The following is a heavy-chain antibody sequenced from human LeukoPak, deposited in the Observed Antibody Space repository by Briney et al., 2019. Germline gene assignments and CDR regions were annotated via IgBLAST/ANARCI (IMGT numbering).Heavy chain of an antibody. D-gene: IGHD5-18*01. V-gene: IGHV3-23*01. J-gene: IGHJ4*02. CDR3: AKHLPLHSSWIQLWSFDY. Sequence: GGSLRLSCAASGFTFSNYAMNWVRQAPGKGLEWGSTISGSGGSTYYADSVKGRFTISRDNSKNTLYLQMNSLRAEDTAIYYCAKHLPLHSSWIQLWSFDYWGQGSLVTVSS. CDR1: GFTFSNYA. CDR2: ISGSGGST.